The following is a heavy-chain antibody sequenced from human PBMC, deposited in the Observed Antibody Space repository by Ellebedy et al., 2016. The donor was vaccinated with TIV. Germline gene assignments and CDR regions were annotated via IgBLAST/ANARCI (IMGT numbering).Heavy chain of an antibody. CDR3: ARDPVGVGPAFDV. V-gene: IGHV3-23*01. D-gene: IGHD4-23*01. Sequence: GESLKISCAVSGITFSSYAMSWVRQAPGKGLEWVSGINSGGIGTYYGDSVKGRFTISRDNSKNTLYLQMNSLRAEDTAIYFCARDPVGVGPAFDVWGQGTMVTVSS. CDR2: INSGGIGT. J-gene: IGHJ3*01. CDR1: GITFSSYA.